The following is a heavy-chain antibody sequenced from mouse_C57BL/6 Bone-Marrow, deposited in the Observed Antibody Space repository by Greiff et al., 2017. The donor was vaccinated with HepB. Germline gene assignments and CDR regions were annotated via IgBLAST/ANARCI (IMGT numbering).Heavy chain of an antibody. CDR1: GFNIKDDY. CDR2: IDPENGDT. Sequence: DVQLQESGAELVRPGASVKLSCTASGFNIKDDYMHWVKQRPEQGLEWIGWIDPENGDTEYASKFQGKATITADTSSNTAYLQLSSLTSEDTAVYYCTPIYDGYYWFAYWDQGTLVTVSA. CDR3: TPIYDGYYWFAY. D-gene: IGHD2-3*01. V-gene: IGHV14-4*01. J-gene: IGHJ3*01.